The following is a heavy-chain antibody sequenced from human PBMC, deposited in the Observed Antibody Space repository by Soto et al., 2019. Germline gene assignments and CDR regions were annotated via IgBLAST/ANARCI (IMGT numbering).Heavy chain of an antibody. D-gene: IGHD1-1*01. Sequence: PGESLKISCKGYGYSFNTYWIAWVRQMPGKGLEWMGVIYPGDSDTRYSPSFQGQVTISADKSISTAYLQWSSLKASDTAMYYCARRRYNYDNYFDYWGQGTLVTVSS. J-gene: IGHJ4*02. CDR1: GYSFNTYW. CDR2: IYPGDSDT. V-gene: IGHV5-51*01. CDR3: ARRRYNYDNYFDY.